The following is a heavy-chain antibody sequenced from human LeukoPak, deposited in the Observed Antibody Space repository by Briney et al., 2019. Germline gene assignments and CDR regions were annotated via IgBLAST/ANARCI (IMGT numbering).Heavy chain of an antibody. V-gene: IGHV4-59*01. CDR2: LYYTGDT. J-gene: IGHJ5*02. CDR3: ATGPWAWFDP. CDR1: GGSISPYY. Sequence: PSETLCLTCNVSGGSISPYYWSWIRKVPGKGIEWIGYLYYTGDTNYNPSLKSRVTISVDTSKNQFSLRLRSVTAADTAVYSCATGPWAWFDPWGQGTLVTVSS. D-gene: IGHD7-27*01.